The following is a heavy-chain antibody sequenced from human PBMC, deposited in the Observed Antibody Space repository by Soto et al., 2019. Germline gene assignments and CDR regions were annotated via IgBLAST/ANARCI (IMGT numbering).Heavy chain of an antibody. CDR3: ARERALLLWFGELINWFDP. CDR2: INYSGST. J-gene: IGHJ5*02. Sequence: SETLSLTCVVSGGSLSSYYWSWIRQPPGKGLEWIGYINYSGSTNYNPSLKSRVTISVDTSKNQFSLKLSSVTAADTAVYYCARERALLLWFGELINWFDPWGQGTLVTVSS. D-gene: IGHD3-10*01. CDR1: GGSLSSYY. V-gene: IGHV4-59*12.